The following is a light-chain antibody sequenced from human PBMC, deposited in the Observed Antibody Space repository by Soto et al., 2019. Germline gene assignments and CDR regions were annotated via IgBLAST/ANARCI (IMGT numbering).Light chain of an antibody. J-gene: IGKJ1*01. CDR1: QSVSSGY. CDR2: GSS. V-gene: IGKV3-20*01. CDR3: QQYGSSLWT. Sequence: EIPLTQSPGTLSLSPGERATLSCRARQSVSSGYLAWYQQKPGQAPRLLIYGSSSRHSGIPDRFSGGGSRTDFTLTISRLEPEDFAVYYCQQYGSSLWTFGQGTKVDIK.